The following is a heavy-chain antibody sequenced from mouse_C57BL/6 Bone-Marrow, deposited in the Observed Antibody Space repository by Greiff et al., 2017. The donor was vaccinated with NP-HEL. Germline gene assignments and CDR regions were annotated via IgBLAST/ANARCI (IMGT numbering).Heavy chain of an antibody. CDR2: IRSKSSNYAT. CDR1: GFTFNTYA. V-gene: IGHV10-3*01. J-gene: IGHJ1*03. D-gene: IGHD1-1*01. CDR3: VRGDFPYYGSSYWYFDV. Sequence: DVKLQESGGGLVQPKGSLKLSCAASGFTFNTYAMHWVRQAPGKGLEWVARIRSKSSNYATYYADSVKDRFTISRDDSQSMLYLQMNNLKTEDTAMYYCVRGDFPYYGSSYWYFDVWGTGTTVTVSS.